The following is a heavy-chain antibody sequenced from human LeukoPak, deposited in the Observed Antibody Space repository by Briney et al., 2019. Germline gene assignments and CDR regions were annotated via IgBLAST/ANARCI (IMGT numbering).Heavy chain of an antibody. D-gene: IGHD3-10*01. J-gene: IGHJ4*02. CDR1: GYTFSGSGWY. V-gene: IGHV1-2*02. CDR2: IYPNNGAT. Sequence: GASVKVSCKASGYTFSGSGWYLYWLRQAPGQGLECLGWIYPNNGATSYAQKFQGRVAMTRDTSVSTAYMELSRLRPDDTAVYFCARDGPVQMVEFDNWGQGTLVTVSS. CDR3: ARDGPVQMVEFDN.